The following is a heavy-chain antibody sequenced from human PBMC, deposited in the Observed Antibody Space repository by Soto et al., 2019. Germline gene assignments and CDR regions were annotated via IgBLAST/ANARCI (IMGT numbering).Heavy chain of an antibody. CDR1: RWYVGGDW. J-gene: IGHJ6*03. CDR2: IDPSDSYT. CDR3: ARHPLRPYFMDV. V-gene: IGHV5-10-1*01. Sequence: GGSQKISVTGSRWYVGGDWMAWVRQKPGKGLEWLGNIDPSDSYTNYSPSFQVHVTISADKSISTAYLQWSSLKASDSACYYWARHPLRPYFMDVLGQGTPVTVSS.